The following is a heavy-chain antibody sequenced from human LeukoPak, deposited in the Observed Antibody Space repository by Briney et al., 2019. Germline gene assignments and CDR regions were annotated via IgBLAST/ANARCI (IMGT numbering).Heavy chain of an antibody. CDR2: ISYDGSNK. CDR3: AKGALAAIRAGWADDAFDI. V-gene: IGHV3-30*04. D-gene: IGHD2-15*01. Sequence: GGSLRLSCAASGFTFSSYAMHWVRQAPGKGLEWVAVISYDGSNKYYADSVKGRFTISRDNSKNTLYLQMNSLRAEDTAVYYCAKGALAAIRAGWADDAFDIWGQGTMVTVSS. J-gene: IGHJ3*02. CDR1: GFTFSSYA.